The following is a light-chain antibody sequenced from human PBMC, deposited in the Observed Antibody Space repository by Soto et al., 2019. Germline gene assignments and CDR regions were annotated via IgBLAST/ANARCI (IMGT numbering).Light chain of an antibody. J-gene: IGKJ4*01. V-gene: IGKV3-11*01. Sequence: DIILTQSPDTLSLSPGERATLSCRASQNVRTFLAWYQQKPGQAPRLLISDASYRATGVPPRFSGSGSGTDFTLTISSLEPEDFAVYYCQQYGSSVLTFGGGTKVEIK. CDR1: QNVRTF. CDR2: DAS. CDR3: QQYGSSVLT.